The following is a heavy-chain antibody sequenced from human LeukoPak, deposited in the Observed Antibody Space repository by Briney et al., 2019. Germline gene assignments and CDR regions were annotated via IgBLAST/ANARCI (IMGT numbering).Heavy chain of an antibody. CDR1: GFTFSSYS. Sequence: GGSLRLSCAASGFTFSSYSMNWVRQAPGKGLEWVSSISSSSSYIYYADSVKGRFTISRDNAKNSLYLQMNSLRAEDTAVYYCARIRIAAAGTNWFDPWGQGTLVTVSS. J-gene: IGHJ5*02. V-gene: IGHV3-21*01. D-gene: IGHD6-13*01. CDR3: ARIRIAAAGTNWFDP. CDR2: ISSSSSYI.